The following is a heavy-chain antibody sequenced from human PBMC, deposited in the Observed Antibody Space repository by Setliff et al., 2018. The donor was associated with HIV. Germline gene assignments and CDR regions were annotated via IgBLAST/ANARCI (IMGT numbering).Heavy chain of an antibody. CDR3: ARGVAALTASFDY. J-gene: IGHJ4*02. Sequence: RGESLKIYCKGSGYSFTSYWIAWVRQKPGTGLEWMGIIFPGDSKMHYSPSFQGRVTLSVDKSISTAYLQWSSLQTSDSGMYYCARGVAALTASFDYWGQGSLVTVSS. D-gene: IGHD2-21*02. CDR1: GYSFTSYW. CDR2: IFPGDSKM. V-gene: IGHV5-51*01.